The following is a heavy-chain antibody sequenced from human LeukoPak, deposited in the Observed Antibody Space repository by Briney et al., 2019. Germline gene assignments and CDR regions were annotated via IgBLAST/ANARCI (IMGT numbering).Heavy chain of an antibody. CDR2: IYYSGSA. J-gene: IGHJ4*02. D-gene: IGHD1/OR15-1a*01. V-gene: IGHV4-39*07. CDR1: GGSVGSGTFY. CDR3: ARKPIINNAWYYFDY. Sequence: SETLSLTCTVSGGSVGSGTFYWSWILQSPGEGLEWIGSIYYSGSAYYNPSLTSRVTMSVDTSMNQFSLKVTSVTAADTAIYYCARKPIINNAWYYFDYWGQGTLVTVSS.